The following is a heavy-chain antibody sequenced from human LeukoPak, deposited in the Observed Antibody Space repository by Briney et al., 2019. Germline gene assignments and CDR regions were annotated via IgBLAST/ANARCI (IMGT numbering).Heavy chain of an antibody. Sequence: SETLSLTCTVSGGSISSYYWSWIRQPAGKGLEWIGRIYTSGSTNYNPSLKSRVTISVDTSKNQFSLKLSSVTAADTAVYYCARGRYYYDSRYYYYMDVWGKGTTVTVSS. D-gene: IGHD3-22*01. CDR2: IYTSGST. V-gene: IGHV4-4*07. CDR1: GGSISSYY. J-gene: IGHJ6*03. CDR3: ARGRYYYDSRYYYYMDV.